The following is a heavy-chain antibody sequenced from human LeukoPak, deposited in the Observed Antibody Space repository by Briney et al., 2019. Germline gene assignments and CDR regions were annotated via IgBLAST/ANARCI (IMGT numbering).Heavy chain of an antibody. Sequence: ASETLSLTCTVSGGSISSYYWSWIRQPPGKGLEWIGYIYYSGSTNYNPSLKSRVTISVDTSKNQFSLKLSSVTAADTAVYYCARDMGGTYAPWGQGTMVTVSS. CDR1: GGSISSYY. J-gene: IGHJ3*01. CDR3: ARDMGGTYAP. V-gene: IGHV4-59*01. CDR2: IYYSGST. D-gene: IGHD3-16*01.